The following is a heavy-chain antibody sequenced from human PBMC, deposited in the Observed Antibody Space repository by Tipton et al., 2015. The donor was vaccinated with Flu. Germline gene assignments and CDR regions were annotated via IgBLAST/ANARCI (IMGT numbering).Heavy chain of an antibody. D-gene: IGHD5-12*01. J-gene: IGHJ4*02. V-gene: IGHV4-34*01. CDR2: INHSGST. CDR1: GGSFSGHY. Sequence: TLSLTCAVYGGSFSGHYWTWIRQPPGKGLEWIGEINHSGSTNYNPSLKSRVTISVDTSKNQFSLKVTSLTAADTAVYYCARGSGYANAYLDFWGRGTLVTVSS. CDR3: ARGSGYANAYLDF.